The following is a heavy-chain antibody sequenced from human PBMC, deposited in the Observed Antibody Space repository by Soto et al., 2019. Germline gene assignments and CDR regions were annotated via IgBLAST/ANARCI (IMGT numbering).Heavy chain of an antibody. D-gene: IGHD6-19*01. V-gene: IGHV4-30-2*01. CDR2: INHSGST. CDR1: GGSISSGGYS. Sequence: PSETLSLTCAVSGGSISSGGYSWSWIRQPPGKGLEWIGEINHSGSTNYNPSLKSRVTISVDTSKNQFSLKLSSVTAADTAVYYCARGVYRGHPYSSGKQTIDYWGQGTLVTVSS. CDR3: ARGVYRGHPYSSGKQTIDY. J-gene: IGHJ4*02.